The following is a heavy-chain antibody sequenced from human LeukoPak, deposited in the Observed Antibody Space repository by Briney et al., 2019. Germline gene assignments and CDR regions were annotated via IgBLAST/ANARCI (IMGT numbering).Heavy chain of an antibody. Sequence: PSETLSLTCAVYGGSFSGYYWSWLRQPPGKGLEWIGEVNHSGSTNYNPSLKSRVTISVDTSKNQFSLKLSSVTAADTAVYYCATEDAGASGSYEDWGQGTLVTVCS. J-gene: IGHJ4*02. D-gene: IGHD3-10*01. V-gene: IGHV4-34*01. CDR1: GGSFSGYY. CDR3: ATEDAGASGSYED. CDR2: VNHSGST.